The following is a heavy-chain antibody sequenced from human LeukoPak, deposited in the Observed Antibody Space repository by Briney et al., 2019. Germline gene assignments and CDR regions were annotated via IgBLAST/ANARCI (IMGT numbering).Heavy chain of an antibody. CDR1: GFTFSSYA. Sequence: GGSLRLSCAASGFTFSSYAMSWVRQAPGKGLEWVSGISGSGGSTYYADSVKGRFTISRDSSKNTLDLQMNSLRAEDTAVYYCAKGDRITMIVVVSLDYWGQGTLVTVSS. J-gene: IGHJ4*02. CDR2: ISGSGGST. D-gene: IGHD3-22*01. CDR3: AKGDRITMIVVVSLDY. V-gene: IGHV3-23*01.